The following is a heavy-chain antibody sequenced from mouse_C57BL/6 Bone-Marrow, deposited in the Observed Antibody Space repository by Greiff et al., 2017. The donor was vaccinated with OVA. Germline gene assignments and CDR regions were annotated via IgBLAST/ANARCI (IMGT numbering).Heavy chain of an antibody. V-gene: IGHV1-18*01. D-gene: IGHD1-1*01. CDR1: GYTFTDYN. J-gene: IGHJ4*01. CDR2: INPNNGGT. CDR3: AKGSLITTVVAGGMDY. Sequence: VQLQQSGPELVKPGASVKIPCKASGYTFTDYNMDWVKQSHGKSLEWIGDINPNNGGTIYNQKFKGKATLTVDKSSSTAYMERRSLTSEDTAVXYCAKGSLITTVVAGGMDYWGQGTSVTVSS.